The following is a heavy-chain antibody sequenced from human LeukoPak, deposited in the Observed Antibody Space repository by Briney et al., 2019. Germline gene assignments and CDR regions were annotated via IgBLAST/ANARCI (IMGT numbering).Heavy chain of an antibody. J-gene: IGHJ4*02. CDR3: ARLLTGYYYVDY. CDR1: GGSISSSSYH. V-gene: IGHV4-39*01. CDR2: IYYSGST. Sequence: SETLSLTCTVSGGSISSSSYHWGWIRQPPGTGLEWIGSIYYSGSTYYNPSLKSRVTISVDTSKSQFSLKLSSVTAADTAVYYCARLLTGYYYVDYWGQGTLVTVSS. D-gene: IGHD3-9*01.